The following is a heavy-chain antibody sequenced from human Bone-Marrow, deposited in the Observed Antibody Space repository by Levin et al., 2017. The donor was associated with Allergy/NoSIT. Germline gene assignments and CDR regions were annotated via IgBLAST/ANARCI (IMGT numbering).Heavy chain of an antibody. CDR1: GYTFTSYH. Sequence: MSGGSLRLSCKASGYTFTSYHINWVRQAAGQGLEWMGWMNADNEKTHYAQKFQGRVTMTRSTSMNTAFMELSSLRSEDTAVYYCARGQGISGTTIDYWGQGTLVTVSS. V-gene: IGHV1-8*01. D-gene: IGHD1-7*01. J-gene: IGHJ4*02. CDR2: MNADNEKT. CDR3: ARGQGISGTTIDY.